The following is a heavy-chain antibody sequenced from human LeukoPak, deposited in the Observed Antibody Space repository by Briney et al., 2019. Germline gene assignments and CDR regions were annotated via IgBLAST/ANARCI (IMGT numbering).Heavy chain of an antibody. Sequence: GRSLRLSCAVSGFTFSAYAMSWVRQAPGKGLEWVSAMSGSGGMTYYADSVKGRFSISRDNSKNTLHLQMNSLRAEDTAVYYCAKGAMPYYDGSGYNYFDYWGQGPPVTVSS. CDR2: MSGSGGMT. CDR3: AKGAMPYYDGSGYNYFDY. D-gene: IGHD3-22*01. J-gene: IGHJ4*02. CDR1: GFTFSAYA. V-gene: IGHV3-23*01.